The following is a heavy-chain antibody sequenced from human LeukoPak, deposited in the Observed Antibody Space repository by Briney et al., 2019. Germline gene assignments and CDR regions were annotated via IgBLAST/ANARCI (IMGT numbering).Heavy chain of an antibody. CDR2: INHSGST. CDR3: ARVGSAVAGIPYYYGMDV. CDR1: GGSFSGYY. J-gene: IGHJ6*02. D-gene: IGHD6-19*01. V-gene: IGHV4-34*01. Sequence: SETLSLTCAVYGGSFSGYYWSWIRQPPGKGLEWIGEINHSGSTNYNPSLKSRVTISVDTSKNQFSLKLSPVTAADTAVYYCARVGSAVAGIPYYYGMDVWGQGTTVTVSS.